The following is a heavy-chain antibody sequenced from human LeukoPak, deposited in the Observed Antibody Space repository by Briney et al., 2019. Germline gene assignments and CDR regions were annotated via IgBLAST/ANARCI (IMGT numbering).Heavy chain of an antibody. CDR3: AKINGYFDY. D-gene: IGHD4-17*01. V-gene: IGHV3-23*01. Sequence: GGSLRLSCAASGLTFNSHGMSWVRQAPEKGLEWVSGISGSGDTTYYADSVKGRFTISRDNSKNTLYLQMNSLRAEDTAVYYCAKINGYFDYWGQGTLVTVSS. J-gene: IGHJ4*02. CDR2: ISGSGDTT. CDR1: GLTFNSHG.